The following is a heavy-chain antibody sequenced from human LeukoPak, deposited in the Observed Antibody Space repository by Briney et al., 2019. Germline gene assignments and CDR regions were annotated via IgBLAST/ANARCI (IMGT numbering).Heavy chain of an antibody. J-gene: IGHJ5*02. CDR2: IYYSGST. CDR1: GGSISSSSYY. D-gene: IGHD6-13*01. Sequence: SETLSLTCTVSGGSISSSSYYWGWIRQPPGKGLEWIGSIYYSGSTYYNPSLKSRVTISVDTSKDQFSLKLSSVTAADTAVYYCARDFEAGWFDPWGQGTLVTVSS. V-gene: IGHV4-39*07. CDR3: ARDFEAGWFDP.